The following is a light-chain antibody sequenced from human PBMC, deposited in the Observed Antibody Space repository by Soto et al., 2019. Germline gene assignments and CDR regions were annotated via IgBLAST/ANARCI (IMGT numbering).Light chain of an antibody. CDR2: RSD. J-gene: IGLJ3*02. V-gene: IGLV1-47*01. Sequence: QAVVTQPPSASGTPGQRVTISCSGSSSNIGSNYVSWYQHLPGAAPKLLIYRSDQRPSGVPDRFSGSKSGTSASLAISGLRSEDEADYFCAVRDDSLSGHWVFGGGNKVTVL. CDR1: SSNIGSNY. CDR3: AVRDDSLSGHWV.